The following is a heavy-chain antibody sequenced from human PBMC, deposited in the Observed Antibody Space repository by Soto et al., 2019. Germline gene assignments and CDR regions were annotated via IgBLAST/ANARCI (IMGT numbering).Heavy chain of an antibody. J-gene: IGHJ4*02. Sequence: QVQLQQWGAGLLKPSETLSLSCAVYGASFSGYYWNWIRQSPGKGLEWIGEINQSGSTNYSPSLKTRATVSVDTSKKQISLGLSSGTAADKAVYYCARRFSGTGRYLDYWGQGTLVTVSS. CDR3: ARRFSGTGRYLDY. D-gene: IGHD1-1*01. V-gene: IGHV4-34*02. CDR2: INQSGST. CDR1: GASFSGYY.